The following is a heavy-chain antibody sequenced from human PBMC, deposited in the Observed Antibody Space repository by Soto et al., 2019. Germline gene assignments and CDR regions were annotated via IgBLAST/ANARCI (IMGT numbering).Heavy chain of an antibody. J-gene: IGHJ3*01. Sequence: PGGSLRLSCAASGFTFSSYGMHWVRQAPGKGLEWVAVIGYGSSNTYYADSVKGRFTISRDNAKNSLYLQMNSLRAEDTAVYYCARDQLYYNDISGRPLNAFDVWGQGTMVTVSS. V-gene: IGHV3-33*01. D-gene: IGHD3-22*01. CDR3: ARDQLYYNDISGRPLNAFDV. CDR1: GFTFSSYG. CDR2: IGYGSSNT.